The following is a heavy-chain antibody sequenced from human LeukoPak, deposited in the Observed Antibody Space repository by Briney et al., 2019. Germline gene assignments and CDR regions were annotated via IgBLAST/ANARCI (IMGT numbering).Heavy chain of an antibody. Sequence: SETLSLTCTVSGGSISSYYWSWIRQPPRKGLEWIGYIYYSGSTNYNPSLKSRVTISVDTSKNQFSLKLSSVTAADTAVYYCARYSSGWYSRASDAFDIWGQGTMVTVSS. V-gene: IGHV4-59*08. CDR2: IYYSGST. J-gene: IGHJ3*02. D-gene: IGHD6-19*01. CDR1: GGSISSYY. CDR3: ARYSSGWYSRASDAFDI.